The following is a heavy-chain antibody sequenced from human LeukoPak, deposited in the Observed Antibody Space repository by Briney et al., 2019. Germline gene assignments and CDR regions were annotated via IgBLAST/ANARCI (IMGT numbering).Heavy chain of an antibody. V-gene: IGHV3-30-3*01. J-gene: IGHJ4*02. CDR2: ISYDGTDK. CDR3: ARGMHYDSSGYYDY. D-gene: IGHD3-22*01. CDR1: GFTFSNYA. Sequence: GGSLRLSCAASGFTFSNYAMHWVRQAPGKGLEWVAIISYDGTDKYYADSVKGRFTISRDNSKNSLYLQMNSLRAEDTAVYYCARGMHYDSSGYYDYWGQGTLVTVSS.